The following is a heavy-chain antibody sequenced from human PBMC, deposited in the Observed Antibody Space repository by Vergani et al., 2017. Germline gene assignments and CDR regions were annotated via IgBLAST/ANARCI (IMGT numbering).Heavy chain of an antibody. V-gene: IGHV4-59*01. J-gene: IGHJ1*01. Sequence: QVQLQESGPGLVKPSETLSLTCTVPGGPISSYYWSWIRQPPGKGLEWIGYIYYSGRTNYNPSLKSRVTISVDTSKNQFSLKLSSVTAADTAVYYCARGDSGILYGWGEASLVTVSS. D-gene: IGHD1-26*01. CDR2: IYYSGRT. CDR1: GGPISSYY. CDR3: ARGDSGILYG.